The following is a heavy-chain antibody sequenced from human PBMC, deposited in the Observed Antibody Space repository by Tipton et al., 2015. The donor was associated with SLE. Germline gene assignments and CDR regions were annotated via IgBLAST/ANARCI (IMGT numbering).Heavy chain of an antibody. D-gene: IGHD3-3*01. CDR3: ARDSGGYYPSFDS. CDR2: ISSSGSTI. Sequence: SLRLSCAASGFTFSDYYMSWIRQAPGKGLEWVSYISSSGSTIYYADSAKGRFTISRDNAKNSLYLQMNSLRAEAPAVYDCARDSGGYYPSFDSWAQGPLATLSS. CDR1: GFTFSDYY. V-gene: IGHV3-11*04. J-gene: IGHJ4*02.